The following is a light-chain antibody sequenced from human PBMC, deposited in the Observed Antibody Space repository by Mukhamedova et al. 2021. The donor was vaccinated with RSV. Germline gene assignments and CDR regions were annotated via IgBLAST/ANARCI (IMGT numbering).Light chain of an antibody. J-gene: IGLJ3*02. V-gene: IGLV3-19*01. CDR3: NSRRDSSGKRWV. CDR2: GKN. Sequence: QQHPGQAPVLVIHGKNNRPSGIPDRFSGSSSGDTASLTIAGAQAEDEAVYYCNSRRDSSGKRWVFGAGTKVTVL.